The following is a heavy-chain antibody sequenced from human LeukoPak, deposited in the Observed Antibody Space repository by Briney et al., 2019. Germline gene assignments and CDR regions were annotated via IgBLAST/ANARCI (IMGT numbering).Heavy chain of an antibody. D-gene: IGHD3-22*01. Sequence: SETLSLTCTVSGGSISSYYWSWIRQPPGKGLEWIGYIYYSGSTNYNPSLKSRVTISVDTSKNQFSLKLSSVTAADTAVYYCARHSYGYYHDAFDIWGQGTMVTVSS. CDR3: ARHSYGYYHDAFDI. CDR1: GGSISSYY. CDR2: IYYSGST. J-gene: IGHJ3*02. V-gene: IGHV4-59*08.